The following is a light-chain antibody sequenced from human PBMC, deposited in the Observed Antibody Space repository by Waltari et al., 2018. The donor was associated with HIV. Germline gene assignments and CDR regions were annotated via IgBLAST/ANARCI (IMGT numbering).Light chain of an antibody. CDR3: LLSYFGVRV. Sequence: QVVVTQEPSLSVSPGGTVTVPCAPVAGTVSRTHYTHWFQLKPGQAPRTLIYDTEKRHPWTPGRFAGSLIGGRAALMLAGALPDDEADYYCLLSYFGVRVFGGGTKLTV. J-gene: IGLJ3*02. V-gene: IGLV7-46*01. CDR1: AGTVSRTHY. CDR2: DTE.